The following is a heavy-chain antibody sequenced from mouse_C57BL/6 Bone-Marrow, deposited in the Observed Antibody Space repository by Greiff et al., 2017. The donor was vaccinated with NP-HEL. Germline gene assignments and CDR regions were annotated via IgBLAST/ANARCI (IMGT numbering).Heavy chain of an antibody. Sequence: EVQLVESGGGLVKPGGSLKLSCAASGFTFSDYGMHWVRQAPEKGLEWVAYISSGSSTIYYADTVKGRFTISRDNAKNTLFLQMTSLRSEDTAMYYCASHYDWFAYWGQGTLVTVSA. CDR1: GFTFSDYG. CDR3: ASHYDWFAY. CDR2: ISSGSSTI. J-gene: IGHJ3*01. V-gene: IGHV5-17*01. D-gene: IGHD1-2*01.